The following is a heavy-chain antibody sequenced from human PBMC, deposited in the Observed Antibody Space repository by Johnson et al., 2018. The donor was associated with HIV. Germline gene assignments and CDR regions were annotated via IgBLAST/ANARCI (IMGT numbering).Heavy chain of an antibody. CDR2: IYSGGST. Sequence: VQLLESGGGLIQPGGSLRLSCAASGFTVRSNYMSWVRQAPGKGLEWVSVIYSGGSTYYADSVKGRFTISRDNSKNTLYFQMNRLRSEDTAVYYCARGLELGMVAFDIWGQGTMVSVSS. J-gene: IGHJ3*02. V-gene: IGHV3-66*03. CDR1: GFTVRSNY. D-gene: IGHD7-27*01. CDR3: ARGLELGMVAFDI.